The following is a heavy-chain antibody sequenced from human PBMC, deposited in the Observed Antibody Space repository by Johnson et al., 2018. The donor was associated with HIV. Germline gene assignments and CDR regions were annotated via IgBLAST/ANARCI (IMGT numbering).Heavy chain of an antibody. J-gene: IGHJ3*02. Sequence: EQLVESGGGEVQPGRSLRLSCAASGFTFSGYGMHWVRQAPGKGLEWVSAISVSGGSTYYADSVKGRFTSSRDNSKNTLYLQMNSLRAEDTAVYYCAKDQGGSYPYDAFDIWGQGTMVTVSS. CDR2: ISVSGGST. CDR3: AKDQGGSYPYDAFDI. D-gene: IGHD1-26*01. V-gene: IGHV3-23*04. CDR1: GFTFSGYG.